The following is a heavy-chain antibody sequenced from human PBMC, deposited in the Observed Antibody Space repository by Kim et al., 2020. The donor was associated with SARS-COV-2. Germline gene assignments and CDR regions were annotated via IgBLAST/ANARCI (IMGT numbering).Heavy chain of an antibody. D-gene: IGHD4-17*01. CDR2: IYYSGST. Sequence: SETLSLTCTVSGGSISSYYWSWIRQPPGKGLEWIGYIYYSGSTNYNPSLKSRVTISVDTSKNQFSLKLSSVTAADTAVYYCARAYGGNGVSSFDPWGQGTLVTVSS. CDR1: GGSISSYY. CDR3: ARAYGGNGVSSFDP. V-gene: IGHV4-59*13. J-gene: IGHJ5*02.